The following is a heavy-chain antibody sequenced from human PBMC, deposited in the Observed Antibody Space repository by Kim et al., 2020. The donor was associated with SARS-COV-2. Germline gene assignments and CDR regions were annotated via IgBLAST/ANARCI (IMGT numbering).Heavy chain of an antibody. CDR3: ARDPYDSSGYGAFDY. D-gene: IGHD3-22*01. CDR2: IKKDGRDT. V-gene: IGHV3-7*01. CDR1: GFAFSTSW. Sequence: GGSLRLSCVGSGFAFSTSWMTWVRQVPGKGLEWVANIKKDGRDTYYVDSVKGRFTISRDNAKSSVYLQMNSLRAEDTAVYYCARDPYDSSGYGAFDYWD. J-gene: IGHJ4*01.